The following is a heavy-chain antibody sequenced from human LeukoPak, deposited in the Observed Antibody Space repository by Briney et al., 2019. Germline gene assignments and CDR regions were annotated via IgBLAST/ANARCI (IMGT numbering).Heavy chain of an antibody. CDR3: ARDTFSSAVRKMNSFDP. CDR2: ISSSSYI. J-gene: IGHJ5*02. D-gene: IGHD6-6*01. V-gene: IGHV3-21*01. CDR1: GFTFSNCA. Sequence: GGSLRLSCAASGFTFSNCAMSWVRQAPGKGLEWVSSISSSSYIYYADSVKGRFTISRDNAKNSLYLQMNSLRAEDTAVYYCARDTFSSAVRKMNSFDPWGQGTLVTVSS.